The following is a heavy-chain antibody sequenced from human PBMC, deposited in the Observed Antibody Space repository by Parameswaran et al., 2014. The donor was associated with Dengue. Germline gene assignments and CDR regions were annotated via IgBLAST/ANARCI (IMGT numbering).Heavy chain of an antibody. CDR3: ARLGLGEAAAGWNGMGV. J-gene: IGHJ6*02. Sequence: RWIRQPPGKGLEWIGYIYYSGSTNYNPSLKSRVTISVDTSKNQFSLKLSSVTAADTAVYYCARLGLGEAAAGWNGMGVWGQGTTVTVSS. V-gene: IGHV4-59*08. CDR2: IYYSGST. D-gene: IGHD6-13*01.